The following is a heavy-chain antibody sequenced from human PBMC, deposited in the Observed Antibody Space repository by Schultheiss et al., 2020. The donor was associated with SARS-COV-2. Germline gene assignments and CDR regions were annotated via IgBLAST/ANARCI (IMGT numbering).Heavy chain of an antibody. D-gene: IGHD2-15*01. CDR3: ARDPFYCSGGSCYSFGY. V-gene: IGHV3-23*01. J-gene: IGHJ4*02. CDR1: GFTFSSYA. Sequence: GESLKISCAASGFTFSSYAMSWVRQAPGKGLEWVSAISGSGGSTYYADSVKGRFTISRDNSKNTLYLQMNSLRAEDTAVYYCARDPFYCSGGSCYSFGYWGQGTLVTVSS. CDR2: ISGSGGST.